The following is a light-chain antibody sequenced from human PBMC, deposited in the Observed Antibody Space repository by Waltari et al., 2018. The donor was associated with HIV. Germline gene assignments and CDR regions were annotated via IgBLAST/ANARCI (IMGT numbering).Light chain of an antibody. CDR2: GAS. CDR1: QSVSSPY. V-gene: IGKV3-20*01. Sequence: EIVLTQSPGTLSLSPGERATLSCRASQSVSSPYLAWYQQKPGQAPMLLIYGASSRATGIPGRFSGSGSGTDFTLTISRLEPEDFAVYYCQQYGTSTWTFGQGSKVEIK. CDR3: QQYGTSTWT. J-gene: IGKJ1*01.